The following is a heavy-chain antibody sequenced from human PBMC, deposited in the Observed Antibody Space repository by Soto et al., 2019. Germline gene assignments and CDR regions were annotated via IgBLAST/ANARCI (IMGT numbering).Heavy chain of an antibody. J-gene: IGHJ4*01. CDR3: ARECRVAACAL. V-gene: IGHV1-69*01. D-gene: IGHD6-19*01. Sequence: QVHLVQSGAEVKKPGSSVKVSCKTSGGTFSSYTISWIRQAPGQGLEWLVGIVPVYTSTNYAQKFQGRITITADESTSTAYLELTGLRSDDTAIYYCARECRVAACALWGTGTLVTVSS. CDR1: GGTFSSYT. CDR2: IVPVYTST.